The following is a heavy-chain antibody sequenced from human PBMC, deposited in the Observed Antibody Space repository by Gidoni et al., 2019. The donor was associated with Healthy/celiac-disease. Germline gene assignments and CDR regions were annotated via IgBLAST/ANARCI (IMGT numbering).Heavy chain of an antibody. J-gene: IGHJ4*02. CDR3: ARRQDYFDY. CDR1: GFTFSSYG. V-gene: IGHV3-33*01. CDR2: IWYDGSNK. Sequence: QVQLVESGGGVAQPGRSLRLSCAASGFTFSSYGMHWVRQAPGKGLEGVAVIWYDGSNKYYADSVKGRFTISRDNSKNTLYLQMNSLRAEDTAVYYCARRQDYFDYWGQGTLVTVSS.